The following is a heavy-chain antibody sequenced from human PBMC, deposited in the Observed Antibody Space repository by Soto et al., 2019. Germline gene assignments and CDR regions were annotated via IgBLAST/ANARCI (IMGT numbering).Heavy chain of an antibody. V-gene: IGHV1-58*01. CDR1: VCRFTGSA. CDR2: IVVGSVNT. J-gene: IGHJ3*02. CDR3: APDPSGSSSGGSCYSFHALDI. D-gene: IGHD2-15*01. Sequence: GSAGKVSWEAWVCRFTGSAVQWGRQARGQRLEGIGWIVVGSVNTKYAQKFQERVTITRDMSTSTAYMELSSLRSEDTAVYYCAPDPSGSSSGGSCYSFHALDIWG.